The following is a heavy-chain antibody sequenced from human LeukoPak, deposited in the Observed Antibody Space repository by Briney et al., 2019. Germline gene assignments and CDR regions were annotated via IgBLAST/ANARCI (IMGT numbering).Heavy chain of an antibody. Sequence: ASVKVSCKASGYTFTSYGISWVRQAPGQGLEWMGWISAYNGNTNYAQKLQGRVTMTTDTPTSTAYMELRSLRSDDTAVYYCARDLAPSPRLQLWLQPTGYWGQGTLVTVSS. D-gene: IGHD5-18*01. CDR1: GYTFTSYG. CDR2: ISAYNGNT. J-gene: IGHJ4*02. V-gene: IGHV1-18*01. CDR3: ARDLAPSPRLQLWLQPTGY.